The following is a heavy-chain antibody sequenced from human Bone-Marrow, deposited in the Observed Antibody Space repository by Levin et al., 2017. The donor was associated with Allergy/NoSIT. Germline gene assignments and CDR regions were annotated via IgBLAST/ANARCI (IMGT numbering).Heavy chain of an antibody. J-gene: IGHJ6*02. D-gene: IGHD3-3*01. V-gene: IGHV4-59*01. Sequence: SETLSLTCSVSDGSISSYSWTWMRQPPGKRLEWIGFIYNTGSINYNPSLRSRVTILGDTSKNQFSLKLSSVTAADTAVYYCAGLRSGYYYYYGMDVWGQGTTVAVSS. CDR2: IYNTGSI. CDR1: DGSISSYS. CDR3: AGLRSGYYYYYGMDV.